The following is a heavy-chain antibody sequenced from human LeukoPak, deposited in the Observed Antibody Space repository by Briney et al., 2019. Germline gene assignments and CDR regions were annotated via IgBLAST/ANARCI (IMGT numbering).Heavy chain of an antibody. V-gene: IGHV3-23*01. CDR1: GFTFSSYA. J-gene: IGHJ4*02. Sequence: GGSLRLSCAASGFTFSSYAMSWVRQAPGKGLEWVSAISDSGGSTYYADSVKGRFTISRDNSKNTLYLQMNSLRAEDTAVYYCAILPGYSSSWYEVDYWGQGTLVTVSS. D-gene: IGHD6-13*01. CDR2: ISDSGGST. CDR3: AILPGYSSSWYEVDY.